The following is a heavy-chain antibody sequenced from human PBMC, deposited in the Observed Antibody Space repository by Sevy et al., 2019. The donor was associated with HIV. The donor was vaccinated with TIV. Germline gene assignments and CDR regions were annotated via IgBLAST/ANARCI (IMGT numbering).Heavy chain of an antibody. CDR3: ARDSAVVPRALVY. V-gene: IGHV4-59*01. J-gene: IGHJ4*02. CDR1: GDSISSYF. Sequence: SENLSLNCNVSGDSISSYFWSWFRQPPGKGLEWIGYLYYSGSIEYNPSLRSRVTISVDTSKKHFSMKLRSLTAADTAMYYCARDSAVVPRALVYWGQGILVTVSS. CDR2: LYYSGSI. D-gene: IGHD2-21*01.